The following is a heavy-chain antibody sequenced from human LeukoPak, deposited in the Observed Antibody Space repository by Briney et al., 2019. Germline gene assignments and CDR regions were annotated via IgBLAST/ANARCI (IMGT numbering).Heavy chain of an antibody. D-gene: IGHD3-10*01. CDR1: GFSFSSYA. CDR2: ISDSGGST. V-gene: IGHV3-23*01. CDR3: AKAHADGSGSFLRPLDV. Sequence: GGSLRLSCAASGFSFSSYAMNWVRQAPGKGLEWVSVISDSGGSTYYADSVKDRFTISRDNSKNTLYLQMKRLRAEDTAMYYCAKAHADGSGSFLRPLDVWGQGTTVTVSS. J-gene: IGHJ6*02.